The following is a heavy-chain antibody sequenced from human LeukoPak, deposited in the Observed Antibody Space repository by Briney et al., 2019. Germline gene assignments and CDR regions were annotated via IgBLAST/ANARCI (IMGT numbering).Heavy chain of an antibody. CDR2: LDSDGNRI. CDR3: ARGQDVWGSSLDY. V-gene: IGHV3-74*01. D-gene: IGHD3-16*01. CDR1: GFTFSRCW. J-gene: IGHJ4*02. Sequence: GGSLRLSCAASGFTFSRCWMHWVRQVPGKGLVWVSRLDSDGNRITYADFVKGRFTISRDNAKNTLYLQMNSLRPEDTALYFCARGQDVWGSSLDYWGQGTLVTVSS.